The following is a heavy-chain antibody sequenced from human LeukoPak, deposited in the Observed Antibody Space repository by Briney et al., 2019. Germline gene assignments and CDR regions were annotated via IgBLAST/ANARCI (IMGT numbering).Heavy chain of an antibody. V-gene: IGHV1-2*02. D-gene: IGHD1-26*01. J-gene: IGHJ4*02. CDR1: GYTFDGYY. Sequence: ASVKVSCTASGYTFDGYYIHWGRQAPGQGLEWMAWINPNTDDTHFAQKFQDRVTLSRDNSISTAYLELRSLRYDDTAVYYCARGEGIVGSTGLSYWGQGTLVSVSS. CDR2: INPNTDDT. CDR3: ARGEGIVGSTGLSY.